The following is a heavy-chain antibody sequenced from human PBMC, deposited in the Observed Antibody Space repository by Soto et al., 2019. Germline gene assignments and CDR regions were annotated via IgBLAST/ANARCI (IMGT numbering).Heavy chain of an antibody. CDR1: GGSISSGGYS. D-gene: IGHD2-21*01. CDR3: ARIPGP. CDR2: IYHSVST. V-gene: IGHV4-30-2*01. J-gene: IGHJ5*02. Sequence: PSETLSLTCAVSGGSISSGGYSWSWIRQPPGKGLEWIGYIYHSVSTYYNPSLKSRVTISVDRSKNQFSLKLSSVTAADTAVYFCARIPGPWGQGTLVNVSS.